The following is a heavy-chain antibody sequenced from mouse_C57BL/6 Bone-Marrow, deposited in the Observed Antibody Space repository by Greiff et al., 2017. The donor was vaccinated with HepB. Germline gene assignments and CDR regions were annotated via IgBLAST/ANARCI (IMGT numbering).Heavy chain of an antibody. J-gene: IGHJ2*01. Sequence: EVQLQQSGPGLVKPGASVKISCKASGYSFTGYYMHWVKQSHGNILDWIGYIYPYNGVSSYNQKFKGKATLTVDKSSSTAYMELRSLTSEDSAVYYCARSYYYGSSYLYYFDYWGQGTTLTVSS. CDR1: GYSFTGYY. CDR3: ARSYYYGSSYLYYFDY. D-gene: IGHD1-1*01. V-gene: IGHV1-31*01. CDR2: IYPYNGVS.